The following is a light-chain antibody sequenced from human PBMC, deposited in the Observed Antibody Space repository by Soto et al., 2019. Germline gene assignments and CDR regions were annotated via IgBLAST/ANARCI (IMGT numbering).Light chain of an antibody. J-gene: IGKJ1*01. CDR1: QSVSSIY. Sequence: EIVLTQSPGTLSLSPGERATLSCRASQSVSSIYLALYQQKPGQAPRLLIYGASSRATGIPDRFSGSGSGTDFTLTISRLEPEDFAVYYCQQYGISPRTFGQGTKVEIK. V-gene: IGKV3-20*01. CDR2: GAS. CDR3: QQYGISPRT.